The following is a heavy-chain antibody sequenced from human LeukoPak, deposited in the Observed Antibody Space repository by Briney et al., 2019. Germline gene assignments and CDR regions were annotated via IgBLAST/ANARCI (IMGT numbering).Heavy chain of an antibody. CDR2: FDPEDGET. Sequence: EASVKVSRKVSGYTLTELSMHWVRQAPGKGLEWMGGFDPEDGETIYAQKFQGRVTMTEDTSTDTAYMELSSLRSEDTAVYYCARSFSSLHAFDIWGQGTMVTVSS. CDR3: ARSFSSLHAFDI. CDR1: GYTLTELS. D-gene: IGHD6-13*01. V-gene: IGHV1-24*01. J-gene: IGHJ3*02.